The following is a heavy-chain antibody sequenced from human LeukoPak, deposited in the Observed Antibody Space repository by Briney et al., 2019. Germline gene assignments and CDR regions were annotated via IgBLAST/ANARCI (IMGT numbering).Heavy chain of an antibody. V-gene: IGHV1-2*06. Sequence: ASVKVSCKASGYTFTGYYMHWVRQAPGQGLEWMGRINPNSGGTNYAQKFQGRVTMTRDTSLSTAYMELSRLRSDDTAVYYCARGGKLPPMVNFDYWGQGTLVTVSS. D-gene: IGHD5-18*01. CDR2: INPNSGGT. J-gene: IGHJ4*02. CDR1: GYTFTGYY. CDR3: ARGGKLPPMVNFDY.